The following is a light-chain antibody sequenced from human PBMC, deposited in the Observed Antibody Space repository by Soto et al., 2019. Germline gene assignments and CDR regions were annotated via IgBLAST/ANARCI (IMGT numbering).Light chain of an antibody. Sequence: QSAPIQPASVSGSPGQSITISCTGTSSDVGIYNLVSWYQHYPGRGPKLLLYEVSKWPSGISHRFSGSKSGNTASLTISGLQAEDEADYYCCSYAVSRTWVFGGGTELTVL. CDR3: CSYAVSRTWV. V-gene: IGLV2-23*02. J-gene: IGLJ3*02. CDR2: EVS. CDR1: SSDVGIYNL.